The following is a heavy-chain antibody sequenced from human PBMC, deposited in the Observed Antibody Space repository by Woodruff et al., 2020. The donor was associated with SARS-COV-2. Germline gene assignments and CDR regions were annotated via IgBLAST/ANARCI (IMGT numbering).Heavy chain of an antibody. Sequence: ADSVKGRFTISRDNAKNSLYLQMNSLRAEDTAVYYCARDLTGPAPGIGWFDPWGQGTLVTVSS. J-gene: IGHJ5*02. D-gene: IGHD1-20*01. V-gene: IGHV3-48*01. CDR3: ARDLTGPAPGIGWFDP.